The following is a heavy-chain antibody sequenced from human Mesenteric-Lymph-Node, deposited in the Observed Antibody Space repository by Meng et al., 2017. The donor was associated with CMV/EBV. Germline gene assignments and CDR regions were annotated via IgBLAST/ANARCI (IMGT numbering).Heavy chain of an antibody. CDR3: ARHQRWLKSEGGFNY. Sequence: QGQLQRGGARRFSPSGALSLPGAYVGGSFGGYYWSWIRQPPGKGLEWIGEINHSGSTNYNPSLKSRVTISVDTSKNQFSLKLSSVTAADTAVYYCARHQRWLKSEGGFNYWGQGTLVTVSS. D-gene: IGHD4-23*01. CDR1: GGSFGGYY. J-gene: IGHJ4*02. CDR2: INHSGST. V-gene: IGHV4-34*01.